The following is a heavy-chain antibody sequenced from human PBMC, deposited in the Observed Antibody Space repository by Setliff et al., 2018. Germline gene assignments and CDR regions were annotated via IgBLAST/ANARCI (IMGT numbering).Heavy chain of an antibody. V-gene: IGHV1-69*05. D-gene: IGHD5-18*01. CDR2: TIPSFGST. CDR1: GGTFRSYG. CDR3: AREGVDTRSSTDYRYYMDV. J-gene: IGHJ6*03. Sequence: GASVKVSCKASGGTFRSYGISGVRQAPGQGLEWRGGTIPSFGSTNYAQKFKDRVTIITDESTSTAYRELSSLRTEDTAVYYCAREGVDTRSSTDYRYYMDVWGKGTTVTVSS.